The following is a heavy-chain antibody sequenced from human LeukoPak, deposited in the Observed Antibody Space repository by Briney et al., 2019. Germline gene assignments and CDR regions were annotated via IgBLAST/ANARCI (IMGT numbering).Heavy chain of an antibody. CDR1: GFTFSSYW. J-gene: IGHJ3*02. CDR3: TTEGATIDALDI. V-gene: IGHV3-15*01. Sequence: GGSLRLSCAASGFTFSSYWMSWVRQAPGKGLEWVGRIKSKTDGGTTDYAAPVKGRFTISRDDSKNTLYLQMNSLKTEDTAVYYCTTEGATIDALDIWGQGTMVTVSS. D-gene: IGHD1-26*01. CDR2: IKSKTDGGTT.